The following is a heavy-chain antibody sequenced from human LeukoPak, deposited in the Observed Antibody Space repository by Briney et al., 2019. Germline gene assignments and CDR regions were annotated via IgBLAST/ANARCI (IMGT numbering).Heavy chain of an antibody. Sequence: GGSLRLSCAASGFTFSSYAMSWVRQAPGKGLEWVSAISGSGSTIYYADSVKGRFTISRDNAKNSLYLQMNSLRAEDTAVYYRARVTAAAPLDAFDIWGQGTMVTVSS. CDR3: ARVTAAAPLDAFDI. CDR2: ISGSGSTI. J-gene: IGHJ3*02. CDR1: GFTFSSYA. D-gene: IGHD6-13*01. V-gene: IGHV3-23*01.